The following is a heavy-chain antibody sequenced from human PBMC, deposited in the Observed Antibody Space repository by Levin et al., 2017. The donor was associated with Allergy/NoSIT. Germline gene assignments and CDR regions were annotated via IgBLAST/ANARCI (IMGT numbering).Heavy chain of an antibody. CDR1: GGSISSYY. CDR3: ARVQPHDAFDI. CDR2: IYTSGST. J-gene: IGHJ3*02. V-gene: IGHV4-4*07. D-gene: IGHD1-14*01. Sequence: ESLKISCTVSGGSISSYYWSWIRQPAGKGLEWIGRIYTSGSTNYNPSLKSRVTMSVDTSKNQFSLKLSSVTAADTAVYYCARVQPHDAFDIWGQGTMVTVSS.